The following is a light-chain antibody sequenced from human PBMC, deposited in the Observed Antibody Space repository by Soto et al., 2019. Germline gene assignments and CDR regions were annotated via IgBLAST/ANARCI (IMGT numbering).Light chain of an antibody. CDR1: QSVSSSY. Sequence: EIVLTQSPGTLSLSPGERATLSCRASQSVSSSYLAWYQQKPGQAPRLLIYGASSRATGIPDRFSGSGSGTDFSLTIIRLEPEDFAVYYCQQYGRSPGWTFGQGTKVEIK. CDR3: QQYGRSPGWT. V-gene: IGKV3-20*01. J-gene: IGKJ1*01. CDR2: GAS.